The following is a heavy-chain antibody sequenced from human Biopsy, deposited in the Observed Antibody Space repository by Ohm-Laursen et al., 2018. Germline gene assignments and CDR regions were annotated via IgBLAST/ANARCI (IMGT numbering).Heavy chain of an antibody. CDR2: IYYSGST. D-gene: IGHD5-18*01. Sequence: SQTLSLTCTVSGGSISRYYWSWIRQPPGKGLEWIGYIYYSGSTNYNPSPKSRVTISVDTSKNQFSLRLSSVTAADTAVYYCARHPTHRIQQIDYWGQGTLVTVSS. J-gene: IGHJ4*02. CDR1: GGSISRYY. V-gene: IGHV4-59*08. CDR3: ARHPTHRIQQIDY.